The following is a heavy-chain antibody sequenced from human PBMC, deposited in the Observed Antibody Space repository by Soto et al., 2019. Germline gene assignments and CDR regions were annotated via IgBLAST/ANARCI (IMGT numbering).Heavy chain of an antibody. CDR2: ISGSGGST. CDR1: GFTFSSYA. V-gene: IGHV3-23*01. J-gene: IGHJ1*01. CDR3: AQATFRFLAEVSRRNKYFQH. Sequence: EVQLLESGGGLVQPGGSLRLSCAASGFTFSSYAMSWVRQAPGKGLEWVSAISGSGGSTYYADSVKGRFTISRDNSKNTLSLEVSSLRAEDTAVYYCAQATFRFLAEVSRRNKYFQHWGQGTLVTVSS. D-gene: IGHD3-3*01.